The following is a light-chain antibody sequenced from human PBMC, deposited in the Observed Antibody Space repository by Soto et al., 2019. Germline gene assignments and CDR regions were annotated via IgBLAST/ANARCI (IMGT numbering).Light chain of an antibody. CDR3: SSYTSSSTQV. J-gene: IGLJ3*02. CDR1: SSDVGAYNY. V-gene: IGLV2-14*01. CDR2: EVN. Sequence: QSALTQPPSASGSPGQSVTISCTGSSSDVGAYNYVSWYQQHPGKVPKLMIYEVNNRPSGVSNRFSGSKSGNTASLTISGLQSEDEADYYCSSYTSSSTQVLGGGTKLTVL.